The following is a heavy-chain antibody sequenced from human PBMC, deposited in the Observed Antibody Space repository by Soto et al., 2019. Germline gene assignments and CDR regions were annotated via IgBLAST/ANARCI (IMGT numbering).Heavy chain of an antibody. CDR1: GGAISSGGYS. J-gene: IGHJ4*02. V-gene: IGHV4-30-2*01. CDR2: IYHSGST. Sequence: QLQLQESGSELVKPSQTLSLTCAVSGGAISSGGYSWGWIRQPPGKALEWIGYIYHSGSTFYNPSLKSRVTISVDRSKNQFSLKLSSVTAADTAVYYRARVPDYWGQGTLVTVSS. CDR3: ARVPDY.